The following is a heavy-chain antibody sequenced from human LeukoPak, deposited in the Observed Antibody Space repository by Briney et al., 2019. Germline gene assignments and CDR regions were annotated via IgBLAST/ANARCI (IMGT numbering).Heavy chain of an antibody. CDR1: GGSISSYY. CDR3: ARVRLWLGIFDGFDI. D-gene: IGHD3-10*01. V-gene: IGHV4-59*12. CDR2: IYHSGST. Sequence: PSETLSLTCTVSGGSISSYYWSWIRQPPGKGLEWIGYIYHSGSTNYNPSLKGRVTISVDTSKNQFSLKLSSVTAADTAVYYCARVRLWLGIFDGFDIWGQGTLVTVSS. J-gene: IGHJ3*02.